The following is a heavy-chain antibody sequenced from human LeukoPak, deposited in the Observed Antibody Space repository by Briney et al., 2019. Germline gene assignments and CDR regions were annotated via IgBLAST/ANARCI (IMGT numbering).Heavy chain of an antibody. J-gene: IGHJ4*02. D-gene: IGHD6-13*01. Sequence: SETLSLTCAVSGGSISSSNWWSWVRPPPGKGLEWIGEIYHSGSTNYNPSLKSRVTISVDKSKNQFSLKLSSVTAADTAVYYCARDRGRQLIRTYYFDYWGQGTLVTVSS. CDR1: GGSISSSNW. CDR2: IYHSGST. V-gene: IGHV4-4*02. CDR3: ARDRGRQLIRTYYFDY.